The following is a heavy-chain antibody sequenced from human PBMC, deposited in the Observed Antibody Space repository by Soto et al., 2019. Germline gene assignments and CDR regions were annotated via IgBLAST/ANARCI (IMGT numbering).Heavy chain of an antibody. D-gene: IGHD5-12*01. CDR1: GFSFSDYY. CDR2: ISNSGRTI. J-gene: IGHJ4*02. Sequence: GGSLRLSCAASGFSFSDYYMNWIRQAPGKGLEWVSYISNSGRTIYYADSVKGRFTISRDNAKNSLYLQMNSLRAEHSAVYYCAASGYGRGYFDYWGQGALVTVSS. CDR3: AASGYGRGYFDY. V-gene: IGHV3-11*01.